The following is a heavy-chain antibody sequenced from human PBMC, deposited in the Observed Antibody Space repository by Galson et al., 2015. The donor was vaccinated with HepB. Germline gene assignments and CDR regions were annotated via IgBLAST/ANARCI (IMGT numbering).Heavy chain of an antibody. J-gene: IGHJ6*02. CDR1: GFTFSSFP. Sequence: SLRLSCAASGFTFSSFPIHWVRQSPGKVLEWVAVISYDGINKYYADSVKGRFTVSRDDSKNTVFLQMNSLTVEDTAVYYCARDLSSGITAFGLGQYHYYAMDVWGQGTTVTVSS. V-gene: IGHV3-30-3*01. CDR3: ARDLSSGITAFGLGQYHYYAMDV. CDR2: ISYDGINK. D-gene: IGHD3-3*01.